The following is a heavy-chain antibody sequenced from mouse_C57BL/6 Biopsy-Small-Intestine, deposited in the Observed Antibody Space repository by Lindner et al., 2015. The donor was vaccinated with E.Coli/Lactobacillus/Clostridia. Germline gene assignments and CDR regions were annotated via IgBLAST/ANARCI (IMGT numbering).Heavy chain of an antibody. V-gene: IGHV1-39*01. Sequence: VQLQESGPELVKPGASVKISCKASGYSFTDYNMNWVKQNNGKSLEWIGVINPNYGTTTYNQKFKGKATLTVDQSSSTAYMQLNSLTSEDSAIYYCARWGYYGSSLDYWGQGTTLTVSS. CDR3: ARWGYYGSSLDY. J-gene: IGHJ2*01. CDR2: INPNYGTT. CDR1: GYSFTDYN. D-gene: IGHD1-1*01.